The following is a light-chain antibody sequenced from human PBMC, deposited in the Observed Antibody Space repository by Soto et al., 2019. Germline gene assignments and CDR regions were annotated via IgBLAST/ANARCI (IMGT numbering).Light chain of an antibody. CDR2: DVS. CDR3: RSYTGSNSLGV. CDR1: SSDVGSHNY. Sequence: QSALTQPPSASGSPGQSVTISCTGTSSDVGSHNYVSWYQQYPGKAPKLMIYDVSNRPSGVPHRFSGSKSGNTASLTVSGLEDEDADDYYSRSYTGSNSLGVFGAGTKLTVL. V-gene: IGLV2-8*01. J-gene: IGLJ2*01.